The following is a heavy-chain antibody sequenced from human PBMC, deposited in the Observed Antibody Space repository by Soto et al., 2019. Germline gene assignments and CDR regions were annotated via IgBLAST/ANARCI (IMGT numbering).Heavy chain of an antibody. CDR2: IYYSGST. Sequence: SETLSLTCTVSGGSISSGGYYWSWIRQHPGKGVEWIGYIYYSGSTYYNPSLESRVTISVHTSKNQFPLKLSSVTAADTAVYYCARVFRYVFWSGYTGSNWFDICGRRTLVNVSS. D-gene: IGHD3-3*01. CDR1: GGSISSGGYY. J-gene: IGHJ5*02. V-gene: IGHV4-31*03. CDR3: ARVFRYVFWSGYTGSNWFDI.